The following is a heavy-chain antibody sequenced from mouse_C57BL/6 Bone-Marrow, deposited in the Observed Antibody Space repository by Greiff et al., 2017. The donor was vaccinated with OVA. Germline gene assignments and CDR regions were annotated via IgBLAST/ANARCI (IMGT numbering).Heavy chain of an antibody. CDR1: GFTFTDYY. D-gene: IGHD1-1*01. CDR2: IRNKANGYTT. J-gene: IGHJ4*01. V-gene: IGHV7-3*01. Sequence: VQLKESGGGLVQPGGSLSLSCAASGFTFTDYYMSWVRQPPGKALEWLGFIRNKANGYTTEYSASVKGRFTISRDNSQSILYLQMNALRAEDSATYYCARYRNGSEDYAMDYWGQGTSVTVSS. CDR3: ARYRNGSEDYAMDY.